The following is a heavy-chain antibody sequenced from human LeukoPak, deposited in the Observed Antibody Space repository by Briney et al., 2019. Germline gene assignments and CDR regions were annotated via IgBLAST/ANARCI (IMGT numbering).Heavy chain of an antibody. CDR1: GFTFNNYG. CDR3: ARELNGAFDP. J-gene: IGHJ5*02. V-gene: IGHV3-23*01. CDR2: ITGSGDRT. Sequence: GGSLRLSCAASGFTFNNYGMSWVRQAPGKGLEGGSAITGSGDRTYYADSVKGRVTISRDNSKNTLYLQMNSLRAEDTAVYYCARELNGAFDPWGQGTLVTVSS. D-gene: IGHD1-1*01.